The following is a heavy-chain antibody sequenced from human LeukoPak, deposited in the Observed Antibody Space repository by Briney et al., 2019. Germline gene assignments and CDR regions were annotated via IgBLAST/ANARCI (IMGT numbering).Heavy chain of an antibody. J-gene: IGHJ5*02. D-gene: IGHD1-20*01. CDR2: IIPIFGTA. CDR1: GGTFSSYA. CDR3: ARVWWPGITGTTGWFDP. V-gene: IGHV1-69*01. Sequence: SVKVSCKASGGTFSSYAISWVRQAPGQGLEWMGGIIPIFGTANYAQKFQGRVTITADESTSTAYMELSSLRSEDTAVYYCARVWWPGITGTTGWFDPWGQGTLVTVSS.